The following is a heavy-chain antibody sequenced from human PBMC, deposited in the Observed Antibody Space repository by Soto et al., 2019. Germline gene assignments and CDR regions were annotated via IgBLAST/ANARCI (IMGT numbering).Heavy chain of an antibody. Sequence: VQLLESGGDLIQPGGSLRLSCVASGITFGSRAMSWVRQAPGEGLEWVAVISYDGSNKYYADSVKGRFTISRDNSKNTLYLQMNSLRAEDTAVYYCARDRRDYYYGMDVWGQGTTVTVSS. CDR3: ARDRRDYYYGMDV. CDR1: GITFGSRA. CDR2: ISYDGSNK. J-gene: IGHJ6*02. V-gene: IGHV3-30-3*01.